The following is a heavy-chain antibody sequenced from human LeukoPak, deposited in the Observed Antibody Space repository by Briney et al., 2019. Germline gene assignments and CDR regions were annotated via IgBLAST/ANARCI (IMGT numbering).Heavy chain of an antibody. V-gene: IGHV3-21*01. D-gene: IGHD1-26*01. CDR2: ISSSSSYI. CDR1: GFTFSSYN. Sequence: GGSLRLSCAASGFTFSSYNMNWVRQAPGKGLEWVSSISSSSSYIYYADSVKGRFTISRDNAKNSLYLQMNSLRAEDTAVYYCARSGIVGATIDYWGQGTLVTVSS. J-gene: IGHJ4*02. CDR3: ARSGIVGATIDY.